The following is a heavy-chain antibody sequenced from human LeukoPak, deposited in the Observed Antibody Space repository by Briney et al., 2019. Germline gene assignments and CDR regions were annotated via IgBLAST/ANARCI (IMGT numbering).Heavy chain of an antibody. Sequence: GGALRLSCAASGFTFSYYTMNWVRQAPGKGLEWVSSISSSSVYIYYADSVKGRFTISRDDSKNTLYLLMNSLRAEDTAMYYCAKDDDMEQLPPFPFDYWGQGTLVTVSS. CDR2: ISSSSVYI. D-gene: IGHD6-6*01. V-gene: IGHV3-21*01. CDR1: GFTFSYYT. CDR3: AKDDDMEQLPPFPFDY. J-gene: IGHJ4*02.